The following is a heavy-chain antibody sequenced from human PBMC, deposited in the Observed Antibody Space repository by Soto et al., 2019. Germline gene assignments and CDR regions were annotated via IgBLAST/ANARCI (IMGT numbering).Heavy chain of an antibody. CDR1: GGTFSSYA. D-gene: IGHD3-22*01. J-gene: IGHJ4*02. CDR3: AREGDYYDSSGYLAPFDY. Sequence: QVQLVQSGAEVKKPGSSVKVSCKASGGTFSSYAISWVRQAPGQGLEWMGGIIPIFGTANYAQKFQGRVTITAEESTSTAYMELSRLRSEDTAVYYCAREGDYYDSSGYLAPFDYWGQGTLVTVSS. CDR2: IIPIFGTA. V-gene: IGHV1-69*01.